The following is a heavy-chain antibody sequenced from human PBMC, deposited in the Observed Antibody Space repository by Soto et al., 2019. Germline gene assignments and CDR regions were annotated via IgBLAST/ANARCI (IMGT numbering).Heavy chain of an antibody. CDR2: INHSGST. D-gene: IGHD3-22*01. CDR1: GGPFSPYF. V-gene: IGHV4-34*01. J-gene: IGHJ4*02. Sequence: PSETLSLTCAVYGGPFSPYFWSWIRQPPGKGLEWIGEINHSGSTYYNPSLKSRVTISVDTSKNQFSLKLSSVTAADTAVYYCASFLTLTTYYYDSSGYRFDYWGQGTLVTVSS. CDR3: ASFLTLTTYYYDSSGYRFDY.